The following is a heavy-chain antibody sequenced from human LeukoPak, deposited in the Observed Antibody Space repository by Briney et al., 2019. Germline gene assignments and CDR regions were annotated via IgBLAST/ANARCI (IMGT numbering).Heavy chain of an antibody. CDR1: GDSISSSTYY. Sequence: SETLSLTCSVSGDSISSSTYYWGWVRQPPGKGLEWIGTIYYSGSTYYNPSLKSRVTISVDTSKNQFSLKLSSVTAADTAVYYCARHVSGSYYGLYYYYYMDVWGKGTTVTISS. CDR3: ARHVSGSYYGLYYYYYMDV. D-gene: IGHD1-26*01. J-gene: IGHJ6*03. V-gene: IGHV4-39*01. CDR2: IYYSGST.